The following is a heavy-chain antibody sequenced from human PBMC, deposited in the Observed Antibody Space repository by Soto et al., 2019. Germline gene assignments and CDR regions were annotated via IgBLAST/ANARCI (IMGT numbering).Heavy chain of an antibody. CDR2: ISSGSVYI. CDR3: ARYDAFKAFDL. CDR1: GFTFNSYS. Sequence: PGGSLRLSCAASGFTFNSYSVNWVRQAPGKGLEWVASISSGSVYIDFADSGKGRFTISRDDVTNSVTLQMDSLRVEDTGIYYCARYDAFKAFDLWGQGTMVTVSS. V-gene: IGHV3-21*06. D-gene: IGHD1-1*01. J-gene: IGHJ3*01.